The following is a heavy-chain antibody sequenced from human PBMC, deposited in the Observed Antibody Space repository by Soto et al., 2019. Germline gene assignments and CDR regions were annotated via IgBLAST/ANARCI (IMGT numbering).Heavy chain of an antibody. CDR1: GFSFSSHW. J-gene: IGHJ3*01. CDR3: TSSGGHSAIKAFDF. CDR2: INSDGSDT. Sequence: DVQLVESGGGSAQPGGSLTLSCEASGFSFSSHWMHWVRQAPGRGLMWVSRINSDGSDTMYADSMKGRFTISRDNAKNTVSLQMNGLRAEDTGLYYCTSSGGHSAIKAFDFWGQGAMVTVSS. V-gene: IGHV3-74*03. D-gene: IGHD2-2*01.